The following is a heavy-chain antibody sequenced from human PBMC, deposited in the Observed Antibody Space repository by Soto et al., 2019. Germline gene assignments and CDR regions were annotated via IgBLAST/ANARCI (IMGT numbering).Heavy chain of an antibody. D-gene: IGHD1-1*01. V-gene: IGHV1-69*02. CDR2: IIPILGIA. CDR1: GGTFSSYT. J-gene: IGHJ5*02. CDR3: AIRITQLELGDWFDP. Sequence: QVQLVQSGAEVKKPGSSVKVSCKASGGTFSSYTISWVRQAPGQGLEWMGRIIPILGIANYAQKFQGRVTITADKSTSTAYMELSSLRSEDTAVYYCAIRITQLELGDWFDPWGQGTLVTVSS.